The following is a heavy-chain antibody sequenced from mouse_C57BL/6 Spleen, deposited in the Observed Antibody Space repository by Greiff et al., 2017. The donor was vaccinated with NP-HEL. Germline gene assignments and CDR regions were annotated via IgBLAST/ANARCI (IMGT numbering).Heavy chain of an antibody. J-gene: IGHJ1*03. CDR1: GYTFTDYY. CDR3: ARGTTVVALYWYFDV. V-gene: IGHV1-76*01. CDR2: IYPGSGNT. D-gene: IGHD1-1*01. Sequence: VQLQQSGAELVRPGASVKLSCKASGYTFTDYYINWVKQRPGQGLEWIARIYPGSGNTYYNEKFKGKATLTAEKSSSTAYMQLSSLTSEDSAVYFCARGTTVVALYWYFDVWGTGTTVTVSS.